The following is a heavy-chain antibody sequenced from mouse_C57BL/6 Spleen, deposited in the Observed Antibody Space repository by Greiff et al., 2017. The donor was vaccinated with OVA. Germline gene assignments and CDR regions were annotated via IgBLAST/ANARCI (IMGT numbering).Heavy chain of an antibody. V-gene: IGHV1-69*01. J-gene: IGHJ2*01. D-gene: IGHD2-12*01. CDR3: ARRDVSYLFDY. CDR1: GYTFTSYW. CDR2: IDPSDSYT. Sequence: QVQLKQPGAELVMPGASVKLSCKASGYTFTSYWMHWVKQRPGQGLEWIGEIDPSDSYTNYNQKFKGKSTLTVDKSSSTASMQLSSLTSEDSAVYYCARRDVSYLFDYWGQGTTLTVSS.